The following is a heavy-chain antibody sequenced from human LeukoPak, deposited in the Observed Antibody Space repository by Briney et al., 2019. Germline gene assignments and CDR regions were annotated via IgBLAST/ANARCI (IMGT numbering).Heavy chain of an antibody. V-gene: IGHV4-61*02. Sequence: PSETLSLTCTVSGDSISSGSYYWSWSRQPAGKGLEWIGRIYSNGDTKFNPSLKSRDTISLDTSKNQFSMKLSSATAADTAVYYCASRHSKQQPYYYYMDIWGKGTTVTVSS. CDR1: GDSISSGSYY. D-gene: IGHD6-13*01. CDR3: ASRHSKQQPYYYYMDI. CDR2: IYSNGDT. J-gene: IGHJ6*03.